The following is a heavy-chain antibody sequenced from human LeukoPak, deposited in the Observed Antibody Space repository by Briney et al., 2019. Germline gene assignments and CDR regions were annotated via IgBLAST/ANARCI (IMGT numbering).Heavy chain of an antibody. J-gene: IGHJ4*02. CDR1: GFTFSSYN. CDR2: ISSSSSYI. CDR3: ARGGEKQWPRVDY. D-gene: IGHD6-19*01. V-gene: IGHV3-21*01. Sequence: GGSLRLSCAASGFTFSSYNMNWVRQAPGKGLEWVSSISSSSSYIYYADSVKGRFTISRDNAKNSLYLQMNSLRAEDTVVYYCARGGEKQWPRVDYWGQGTLVTVSS.